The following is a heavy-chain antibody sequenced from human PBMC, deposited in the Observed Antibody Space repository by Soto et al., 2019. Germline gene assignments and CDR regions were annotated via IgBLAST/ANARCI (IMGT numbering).Heavy chain of an antibody. D-gene: IGHD2-2*01. CDR1: GGSISSGGYY. CDR3: ARCSLVVVPAPGFDP. J-gene: IGHJ5*02. CDR2: IYYSGTT. V-gene: IGHV4-31*03. Sequence: SETLSLTCTVSGGSISSGGYYWSWIRQHPGKGLEWIGYIYYSGTTYYNPSLKSRVTISVDTSKNQFSLKLSSVSAADTALYYCARCSLVVVPAPGFDPWGRGTLVTSPQ.